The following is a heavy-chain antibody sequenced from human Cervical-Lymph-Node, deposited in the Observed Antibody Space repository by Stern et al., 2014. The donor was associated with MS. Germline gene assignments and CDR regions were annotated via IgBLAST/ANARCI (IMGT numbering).Heavy chain of an antibody. D-gene: IGHD2-2*01. V-gene: IGHV4-61*01. CDR1: GDSISRRSYY. CDR3: ARDGYSSTEYYLEY. CDR2: IYYGGST. Sequence: QVQLQESGPGLVKLSETLSLTCTVSGDSISRRSYYWSWIRQPPGKGLEWIGFIYYGGSTKYNPSLNSRVTILQDSSKNQISLKLNSVTAADSAVYYCARDGYSSTEYYLEYWGQGILVTVSS. J-gene: IGHJ4*02.